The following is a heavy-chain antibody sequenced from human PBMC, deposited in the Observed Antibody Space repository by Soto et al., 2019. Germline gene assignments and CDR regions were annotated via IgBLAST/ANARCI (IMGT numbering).Heavy chain of an antibody. CDR2: ISGTGVTT. J-gene: IGHJ3*02. Sequence: EMQLLESGGDLVQPGGSLRLSCAASGFTFSNYAMTWVRQAPGKGLEYVSAISGTGVTTYQGDSMKGRFTISRDNTKNTLYVQMDCLRAEDPDSYYCTKYRDDIGMVDAFEIGGQGTMVTVSS. CDR1: GFTFSNYA. CDR3: TKYRDDIGMVDAFEI. D-gene: IGHD3-3*01. V-gene: IGHV3-23*02.